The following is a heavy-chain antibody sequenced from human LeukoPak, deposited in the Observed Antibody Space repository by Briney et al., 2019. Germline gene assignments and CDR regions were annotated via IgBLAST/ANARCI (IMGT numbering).Heavy chain of an antibody. V-gene: IGHV3-30*03. J-gene: IGHJ3*02. Sequence: GRSLRLSCAASGFTFSSYGMHWVRQAPGKGLEWVAVISYDGSNKYYADSVKGRFTISRDNSKNTLYLQMNSLRAEDTAVYYCARGPSTPYYDSSGYYGGAFDIWGQGTMVTVSS. CDR3: ARGPSTPYYDSSGYYGGAFDI. D-gene: IGHD3-22*01. CDR1: GFTFSSYG. CDR2: ISYDGSNK.